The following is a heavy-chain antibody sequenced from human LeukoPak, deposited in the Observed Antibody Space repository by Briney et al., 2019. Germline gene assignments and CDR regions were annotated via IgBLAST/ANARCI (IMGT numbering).Heavy chain of an antibody. CDR2: IYHSGST. CDR1: GYSISSGYY. V-gene: IGHV4-38-2*02. J-gene: IGHJ4*02. Sequence: PSETLSLTCTVSGYSISSGYYWGWIRQPPGKGLEWIGSIYHSGSTYYNPSLKSRVTIPVDTSKNQFSLKLSSVTAADTAVYYCAADYDSSGYYYSWGQGTLVTVSS. D-gene: IGHD3-22*01. CDR3: AADYDSSGYYYS.